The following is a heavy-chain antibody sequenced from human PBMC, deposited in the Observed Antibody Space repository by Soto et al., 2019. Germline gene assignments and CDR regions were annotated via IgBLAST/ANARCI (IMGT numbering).Heavy chain of an antibody. CDR3: ASERTAGPYYYYYYGVDV. V-gene: IGHV4-34*01. CDR2: INHSGST. D-gene: IGHD6-13*01. J-gene: IGHJ6*02. CDR1: GGSFSGYY. Sequence: SETLSLTCAVYGGSFSGYYWSWIRQPPGKGLEWIGEINHSGSTNYNPSLKSRVTISVDTSKNQFSLKLSSVTAADTAVYYCASERTAGPYYYYYYGVDVWGQGTTVTVSS.